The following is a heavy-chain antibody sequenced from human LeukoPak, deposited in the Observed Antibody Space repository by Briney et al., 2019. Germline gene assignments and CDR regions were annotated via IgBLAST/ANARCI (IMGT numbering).Heavy chain of an antibody. CDR2: ISDYNGNK. CDR1: GYTFTSYG. D-gene: IGHD3-9*01. V-gene: IGHV1-18*04. CDR3: ARDSPYYDILTGYYIGDY. J-gene: IGHJ4*02. Sequence: ASVTVSCKASGYTFTSYGISWVRQAPGQGLEWMGWISDYNGNKNYAQKLQGRVTMTTDTSTSTAYMELRSLRSDDTAVYYCARDSPYYDILTGYYIGDYWGQGTLVTVSS.